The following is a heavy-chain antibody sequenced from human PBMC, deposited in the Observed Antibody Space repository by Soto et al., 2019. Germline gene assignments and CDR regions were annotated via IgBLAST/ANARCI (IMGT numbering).Heavy chain of an antibody. J-gene: IGHJ6*02. CDR3: AREGPAPYYYSGMDV. CDR2: ISGYNGNT. CDR1: GYTFTNYG. V-gene: IGHV1-18*01. Sequence: ASVKVSCKASGYTFTNYGFSWVRQAPGQGLEWMGWISGYNGNTKYVEKFQGRVTMTADTSTSTAHMELRSLRSDDTAVYYCAREGPAPYYYSGMDVWGQGTAVTVSS.